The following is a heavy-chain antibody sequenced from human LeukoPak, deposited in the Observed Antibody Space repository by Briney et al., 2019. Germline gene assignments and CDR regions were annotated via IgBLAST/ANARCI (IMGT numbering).Heavy chain of an antibody. Sequence: SETLSLTCSVSGGSISIYYWTWIRQIPGKGLEWIGYIYYTGTTNYNPLFESRATISVDTSKNQFSLKLSSVTAADTAVYYCARGVRGSYYYYYYMDVWGKGTTVTISS. D-gene: IGHD1-26*01. CDR3: ARGVRGSYYYYYYMDV. CDR1: GGSISIYY. J-gene: IGHJ6*03. V-gene: IGHV4-59*12. CDR2: IYYTGTT.